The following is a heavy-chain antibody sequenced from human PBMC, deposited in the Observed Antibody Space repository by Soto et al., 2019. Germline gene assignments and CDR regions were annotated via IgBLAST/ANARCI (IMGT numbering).Heavy chain of an antibody. CDR3: ARASRGISGGFIQLHWFDP. J-gene: IGHJ5*02. CDR2: ISSSSSYT. D-gene: IGHD5-18*01. V-gene: IGHV3-11*05. CDR1: GFTFSDYY. Sequence: QVQLVESGGGLVKPGGSLRLSCAASGFTFSDYYMSWIRQAPGKGLEWVSYISSSSSYTNYADSVKGRFTISRDNAKNSLYLQMNSLRAEDTAVYYCARASRGISGGFIQLHWFDPWGQGTLVTVSS.